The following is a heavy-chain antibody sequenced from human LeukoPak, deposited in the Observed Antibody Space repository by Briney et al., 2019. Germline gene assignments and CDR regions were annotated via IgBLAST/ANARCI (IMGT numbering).Heavy chain of an antibody. D-gene: IGHD6-19*01. CDR3: ARAKGSSGWPYYYYYYYMDV. J-gene: IGHJ6*03. Sequence: PGGSLRLSCAASGFTFSTYEMNWVRQAPGKGLEWVSYITDSGRTIYYADSVKGRFTISRDNAKNSLFLQMNSLRAEDTAVYYCARAKGSSGWPYYYYYYYMDVWGKGTTVTISS. CDR2: ITDSGRTI. V-gene: IGHV3-48*03. CDR1: GFTFSTYE.